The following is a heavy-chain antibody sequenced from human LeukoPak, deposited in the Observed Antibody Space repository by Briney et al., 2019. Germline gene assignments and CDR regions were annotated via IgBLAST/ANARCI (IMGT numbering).Heavy chain of an antibody. D-gene: IGHD2-15*01. J-gene: IGHJ6*04. Sequence: PGRSLRLSCAASGFTFSSYAMHWVRQAPGKGLEWVAVISYDGSNEYYADSVKGRFTISRDNSKNTLYLQMNSLRAEDTAVYYCARDRGGGSSWYYYYGMDVWGKGTTVTVSS. CDR1: GFTFSSYA. CDR2: ISYDGSNE. V-gene: IGHV3-30*04. CDR3: ARDRGGGSSWYYYYGMDV.